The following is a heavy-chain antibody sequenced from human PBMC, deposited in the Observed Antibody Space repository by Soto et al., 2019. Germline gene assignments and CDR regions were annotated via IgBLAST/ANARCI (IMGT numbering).Heavy chain of an antibody. V-gene: IGHV5-10-1*01. D-gene: IGHD3-9*01. CDR2: IDPSDSYT. CDR3: GRQSIHLLRYFDGRRSWYYYGMDV. CDR1: GYSFTSYW. Sequence: PGESLKISCKGSGYSFTSYWIGWVRQMPGKNLEWVGRIDPSDSYTSYSPSLEGHVTISLDKSTSTVYLQWSSLKASDTAMYYCGRQSIHLLRYFDGRRSWYYYGMDVGGQGTTVTVS. J-gene: IGHJ6*02.